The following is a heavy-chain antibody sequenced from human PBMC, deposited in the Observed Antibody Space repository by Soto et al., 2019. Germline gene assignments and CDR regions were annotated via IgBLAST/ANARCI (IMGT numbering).Heavy chain of an antibody. CDR1: GFTFNDFE. J-gene: IGHJ4*02. CDR2: IDGSGTTK. Sequence: EVQLLESGGGLVQPGGSLRLSCGVSGFTFNDFEMNWVRQAPGKGLEWLAYIDGSGTTKKYADSVRGRFTISRDNPNNSPFLQLSSLNAADTAIYYCGRGFGRFNDRGQGTLVSVPS. D-gene: IGHD3-10*01. CDR3: GRGFGRFND. V-gene: IGHV3-48*03.